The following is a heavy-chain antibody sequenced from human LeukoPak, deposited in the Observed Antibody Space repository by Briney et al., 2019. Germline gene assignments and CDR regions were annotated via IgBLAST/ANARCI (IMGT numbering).Heavy chain of an antibody. CDR1: GFTFSSYS. V-gene: IGHV3-48*01. CDR3: ARGGYEQFSIPWDY. D-gene: IGHD2-21*01. J-gene: IGHJ4*02. Sequence: GGSLRLSCTASGFTFSSYSMNWVRQAPGKRLERASYISSRSSTIYYADSVKGRFTISRDNAKNSLYLQMNSLRAEDTAVYYCARGGYEQFSIPWDYWGQGTLVTVSS. CDR2: ISSRSSTI.